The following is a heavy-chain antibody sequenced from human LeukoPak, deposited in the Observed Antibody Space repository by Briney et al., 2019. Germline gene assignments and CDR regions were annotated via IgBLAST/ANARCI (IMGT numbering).Heavy chain of an antibody. CDR3: ARMGAIAGASANPDH. Sequence: SETLSLTCTVSGGSISGYYWSWIRRPPGEGLEWIGYIYYSGTTDYSPSLRSRVTMSVDTSKSQFSLKLSSVTAADTAVYYCARMGAIAGASANPDHWGQGTLVTVSS. V-gene: IGHV4-59*01. J-gene: IGHJ4*02. CDR1: GGSISGYY. D-gene: IGHD4/OR15-4a*01. CDR2: IYYSGTT.